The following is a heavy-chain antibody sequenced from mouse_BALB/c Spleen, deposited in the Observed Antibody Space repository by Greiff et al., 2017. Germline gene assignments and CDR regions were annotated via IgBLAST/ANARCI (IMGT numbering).Heavy chain of an antibody. J-gene: IGHJ4*01. CDR3: ARRNDGYYYAMDY. CDR1: GFTFSSYA. V-gene: IGHV5-6-5*01. Sequence: EVQLQESGGGLVKPGGSLKLSCAASGFTFSSYAMSWVRQTPEKRLEWVASISSGGSTYYPDSVKGRFTISRDNARNILYLQMSSLRSEDTAMYYCARRNDGYYYAMDYWGQGTSVTVSS. CDR2: ISSGGST. D-gene: IGHD2-3*01.